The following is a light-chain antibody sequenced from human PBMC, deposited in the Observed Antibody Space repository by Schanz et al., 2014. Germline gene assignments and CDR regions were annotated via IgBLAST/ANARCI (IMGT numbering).Light chain of an antibody. Sequence: DIQMTQSPFTLSASVGDRVTLTCRASQSIGNWLAWYQQKPGKVPKVLIYKASTLQSGVPSRFSGSGSGTEFTLTIRSLQPDDFATYYCQQYSSYVTFGPGTKVNLK. J-gene: IGKJ3*01. CDR3: QQYSSYVT. CDR2: KAS. CDR1: QSIGNW. V-gene: IGKV1-5*03.